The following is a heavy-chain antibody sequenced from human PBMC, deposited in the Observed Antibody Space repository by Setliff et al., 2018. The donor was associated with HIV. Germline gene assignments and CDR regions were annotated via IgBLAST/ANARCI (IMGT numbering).Heavy chain of an antibody. CDR1: GYSISSGYY. Sequence: SETLSLTCDVSGYSISSGYYWGWIRQPPGKGLEWIGELNYDGVTNYNSSLETRVTISVDTPKNQFSLKLSSVTAADTAVYYCAKGVAGLQYYYYYMDVWGKGTTVTVSS. CDR3: AKGVAGLQYYYYYMDV. D-gene: IGHD6-19*01. V-gene: IGHV4-38-2*01. J-gene: IGHJ6*03. CDR2: LNYDGVT.